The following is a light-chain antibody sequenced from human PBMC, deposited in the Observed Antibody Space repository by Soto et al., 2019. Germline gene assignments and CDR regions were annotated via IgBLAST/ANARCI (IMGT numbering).Light chain of an antibody. Sequence: QAVVTQPPSASGTPGQRVTISCSGSSSNIGSNTVNWYQQLPGTAPKLLIYSNNQRPSGVPDRFSGSKSGTSASLAISGLQSEDEADYYCCSYAASSALWVFGGGTKLTVL. CDR3: CSYAASSALWV. CDR2: SNN. V-gene: IGLV1-44*01. CDR1: SSNIGSNT. J-gene: IGLJ3*02.